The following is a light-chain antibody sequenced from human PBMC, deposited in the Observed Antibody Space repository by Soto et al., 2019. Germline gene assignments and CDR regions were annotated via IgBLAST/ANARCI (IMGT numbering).Light chain of an antibody. J-gene: IGKJ4*01. CDR3: QQYGSSPLT. CDR1: QSVSSSY. Sequence: EIVLTQSPGTLSLSPGERATPSCRASQSVSSSYLAWYQQKPGQAPRLLIYGAFGRATGIPDRFSGSGSGTDFTLTISRLEPEDFAGYYCQQYGSSPLTFGGGTKVDIK. CDR2: GAF. V-gene: IGKV3-20*01.